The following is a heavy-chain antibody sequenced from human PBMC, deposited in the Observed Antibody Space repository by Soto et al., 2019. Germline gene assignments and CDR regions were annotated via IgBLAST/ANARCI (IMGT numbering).Heavy chain of an antibody. CDR3: ATVEYSSSWYWFDP. Sequence: GASVKVSCKVSGYTLTELSMHWVRQAPGKGLEWMGGFDPEDGETICAQKFQGRVTMTEDTSTDTAYMELSSLRSEDTAVYYCATVEYSSSWYWFDPWGQGTLVTVSS. CDR2: FDPEDGET. CDR1: GYTLTELS. D-gene: IGHD6-13*01. J-gene: IGHJ5*02. V-gene: IGHV1-24*01.